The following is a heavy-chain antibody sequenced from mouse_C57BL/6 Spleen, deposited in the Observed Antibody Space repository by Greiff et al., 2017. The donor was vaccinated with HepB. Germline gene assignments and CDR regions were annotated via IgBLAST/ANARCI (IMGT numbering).Heavy chain of an antibody. CDR1: GFTFSDYG. J-gene: IGHJ3*01. CDR2: ISSGSSTI. D-gene: IGHD2-5*01. CDR3: ARGTYYSNFLAY. V-gene: IGHV5-17*01. Sequence: EVKLMESGGGLVKPGGSLKLSCAASGFTFSDYGMHWVRQAPEKGLEWVAYISSGSSTIYYADTVKGRFTISRDNAKNTLFLQMTSLRSEDTAMYYCARGTYYSNFLAYWGQGTLVTVSA.